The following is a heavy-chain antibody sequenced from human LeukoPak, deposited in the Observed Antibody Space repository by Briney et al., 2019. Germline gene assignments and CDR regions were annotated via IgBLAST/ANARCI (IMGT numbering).Heavy chain of an antibody. CDR1: GYTFTSYG. CDR2: ISAYNGNT. CDR3: ARGSYYYDSSGYYFDY. J-gene: IGHJ4*02. V-gene: IGHV1-18*01. D-gene: IGHD3-22*01. Sequence: ALVKVSCKASGYTFTSYGISWVRQAPGQGLEWMGWISAYNGNTNYAQKLQGRVTMTTDTSTSTAYMELRSLRSDDTAVYYCARGSYYYDSSGYYFDYWGQGTLVTVSS.